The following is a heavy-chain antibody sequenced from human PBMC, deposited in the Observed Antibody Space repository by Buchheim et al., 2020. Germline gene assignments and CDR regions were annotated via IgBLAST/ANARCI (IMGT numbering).Heavy chain of an antibody. Sequence: QVQLVQSGAEVKKPGASVKVSCKASGYTFTSYYMHWVRQAPGQGLEWMGIINPSGGSTSYAQKFQGRVTMTRDTSTSTVYMELSSLRSEDTAVYYCARAQRRSSSWYRSGGYYYYYGMDVWGQGTT. CDR2: INPSGGST. D-gene: IGHD6-13*01. CDR1: GYTFTSYY. CDR3: ARAQRRSSSWYRSGGYYYYYGMDV. V-gene: IGHV1-46*03. J-gene: IGHJ6*02.